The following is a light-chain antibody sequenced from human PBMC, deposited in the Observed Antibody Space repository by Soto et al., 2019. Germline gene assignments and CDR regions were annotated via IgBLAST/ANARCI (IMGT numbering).Light chain of an antibody. J-gene: IGKJ1*01. V-gene: IGKV3-20*01. CDR1: QSVDSSF. CDR3: QQYVSSVT. CDR2: GAS. Sequence: EIVLTQSPGSLSLSPGERATLSCRASQSVDSSFFAWYQQQPGQAPRLLIYGASNRATGIPERFSGSGFGTDFTLTISRLEPEDFAVYYCQQYVSSVTFGQGTKVEIQ.